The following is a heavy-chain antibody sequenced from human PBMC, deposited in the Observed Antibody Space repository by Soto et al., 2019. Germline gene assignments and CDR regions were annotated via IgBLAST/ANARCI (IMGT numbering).Heavy chain of an antibody. J-gene: IGHJ4*02. D-gene: IGHD3-10*01. CDR3: AKGSYLFDY. Sequence: GGSLRLSCAASGFTFGDYGMHWVRQTPGKGLEWVSGISWKTEIIGYADSVKGRFTISRDNAKKSLHLQMNNLREDDTALYYCAKGSYLFDYWGQGTLVTVS. V-gene: IGHV3-9*01. CDR2: ISWKTEII. CDR1: GFTFGDYG.